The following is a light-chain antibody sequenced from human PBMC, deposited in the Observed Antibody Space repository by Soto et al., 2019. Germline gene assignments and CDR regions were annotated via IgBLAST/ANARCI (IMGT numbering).Light chain of an antibody. CDR2: EVT. J-gene: IGLJ1*01. CDR1: NTDVGQGKS. CDR3: VSYTDTDTLV. V-gene: IGLV2-14*01. Sequence: QSALTQPASVSGSRGQSFTISCFGRNTDVGQGKSVSWYQQGPGKAPKLLIFEVTNRPSGISSRFSGSRSGNTASLTISGLQPDDEGDYYCVSYTDTDTLVFGTGTKVTVL.